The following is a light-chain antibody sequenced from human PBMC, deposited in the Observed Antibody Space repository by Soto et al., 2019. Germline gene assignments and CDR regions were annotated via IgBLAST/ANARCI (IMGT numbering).Light chain of an antibody. V-gene: IGKV1-5*01. CDR1: QAISGY. CDR3: QQYSSYPLT. J-gene: IGKJ4*01. CDR2: DAA. Sequence: DIQMTQSPSTLSLSVADRVTIACRASQAISGYLAWYQRKPGKAPKLLIYDAANLQTGDSSRFSGSGSGTEFTLTINSLQPDDFAAYYCQQYSSYPLTFGGGTKVEIK.